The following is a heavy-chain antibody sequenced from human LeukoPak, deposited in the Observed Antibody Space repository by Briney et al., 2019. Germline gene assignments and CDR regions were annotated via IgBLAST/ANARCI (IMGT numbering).Heavy chain of an antibody. CDR3: AKGVGLTIFGVSEAYYYYYYYMDV. D-gene: IGHD3-3*01. CDR2: ISGSGGST. V-gene: IGHV3-23*01. CDR1: GFTFSSYA. J-gene: IGHJ6*03. Sequence: GGSLRLSCAASGFTFSSYAMSWVRQAPGKGLEWVSTISGSGGSTYYADSVKGRFTISRDNSKNTLYLQMNSLRAEDTAVYYCAKGVGLTIFGVSEAYYYYYYYMDVWGKGTTVTVSS.